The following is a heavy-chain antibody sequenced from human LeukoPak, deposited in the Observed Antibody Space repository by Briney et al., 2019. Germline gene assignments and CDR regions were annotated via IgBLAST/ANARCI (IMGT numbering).Heavy chain of an antibody. CDR3: ARVYDSYGDYFDY. Sequence: SETQSLTCTVSGGSISSYYWSWIRQPPGKGLEWIGYIYYSGSTNYNPSLKSRVTISVDTSKNQFSLKLSSVTAADTAVYYCARVYDSYGDYFDYWGQGTLVTVSS. CDR1: GGSISSYY. V-gene: IGHV4-59*01. D-gene: IGHD5-18*01. J-gene: IGHJ4*02. CDR2: IYYSGST.